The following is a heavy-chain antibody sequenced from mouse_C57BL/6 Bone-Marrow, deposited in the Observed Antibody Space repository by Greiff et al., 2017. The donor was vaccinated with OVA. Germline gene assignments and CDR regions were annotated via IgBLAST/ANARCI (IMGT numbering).Heavy chain of an antibody. CDR2: IDPNSGGT. Sequence: QVQLQQPGAELVKPGASVKLSCKASGYTFTSYWMHWVKQRPGRGLEWIGRIDPNSGGTTYNEKFKSKATLTVDKPSSTAYMQLSSLTSEDSAVYYCARGGYRGNYPSWFAYWGQGTLVTVSA. J-gene: IGHJ3*01. CDR1: GYTFTSYW. D-gene: IGHD2-1*01. V-gene: IGHV1-72*01. CDR3: ARGGYRGNYPSWFAY.